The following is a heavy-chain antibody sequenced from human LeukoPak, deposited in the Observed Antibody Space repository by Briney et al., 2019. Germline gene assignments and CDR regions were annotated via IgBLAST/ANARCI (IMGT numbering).Heavy chain of an antibody. CDR3: ARGTTKGYYYDSSGYYTK. J-gene: IGHJ4*02. V-gene: IGHV4-59*12. CDR1: GCSINSYY. Sequence: SETLSLTCNVSGCSINSYYLGWFRQPPGKRLESIGYIYYSGRTTYNPSLKSRVTISVDTSTNQISLKLTSVTAADTAVYFCARGTTKGYYYDSSGYYTKWGQGTLVTVSS. D-gene: IGHD3-22*01. CDR2: IYYSGRT.